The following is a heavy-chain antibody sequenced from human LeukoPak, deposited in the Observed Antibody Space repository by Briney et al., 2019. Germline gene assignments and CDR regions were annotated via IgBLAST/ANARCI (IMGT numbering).Heavy chain of an antibody. V-gene: IGHV4-61*02. CDR3: ARDPEPGRFRGANNWFDP. CDR1: GGSISSGSYY. J-gene: IGHJ5*02. D-gene: IGHD3-10*01. Sequence: PSQTLSLTCTVSGGSISSGSYYWSWIRQPAGKGLEWIGRIYTSGSTNYNPSLKSRVTISVDTSKNQFSLKLSSVTAADTAVYYCARDPEPGRFRGANNWFDPWGQGTLVTVSS. CDR2: IYTSGST.